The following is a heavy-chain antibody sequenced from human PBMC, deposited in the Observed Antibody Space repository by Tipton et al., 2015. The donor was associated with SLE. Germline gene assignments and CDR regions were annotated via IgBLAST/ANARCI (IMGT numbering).Heavy chain of an antibody. D-gene: IGHD1-14*01. CDR1: GFTFSVSA. CDR3: SRQTTRADPVGGNDYYMDV. CDR2: IRTTAYNYAT. Sequence: SLRLSCAASGFTFSVSAMHWVRQAPGKGPEWVGRIRTTAYNYATAYAASVKGRFTVSRDDSQNTAYLHMSSLKTEDTAVYYCSRQTTRADPVGGNDYYMDVWGKGTTVTVSS. V-gene: IGHV3-73*01. J-gene: IGHJ6*03.